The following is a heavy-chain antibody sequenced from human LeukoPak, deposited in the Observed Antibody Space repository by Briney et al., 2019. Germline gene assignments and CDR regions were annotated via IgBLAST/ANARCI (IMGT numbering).Heavy chain of an antibody. CDR3: ARENFLYGYYYMDV. J-gene: IGHJ6*03. D-gene: IGHD4-17*01. V-gene: IGHV4-61*02. CDR2: IYTSGST. CDR1: GGSISSGSYY. Sequence: TLSLTCTVSGGSISSGSYYWSWIRQPAGKGLEWIGRIYTSGSTNYNPSLKGRVTISVDTSKNQFSLKLSSVTAADTAVYYCARENFLYGYYYMDVWGKGTTVTVSS.